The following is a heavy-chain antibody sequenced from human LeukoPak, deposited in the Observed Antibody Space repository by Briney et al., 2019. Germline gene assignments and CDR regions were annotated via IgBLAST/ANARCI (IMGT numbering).Heavy chain of an antibody. CDR3: AREDSGSYSFDY. V-gene: IGHV3-53*01. Sequence: GGSLRLSCAASGFTFSSYAMSWVRQAPGKGLEWVSVIYSGGSTYYADSVKGRFTISRDNSKNTLYLQMNSLRAEDTAVYYCAREDSGSYSFDYWGQGTLVTVSS. CDR1: GFTFSSYA. J-gene: IGHJ4*02. D-gene: IGHD1-26*01. CDR2: IYSGGST.